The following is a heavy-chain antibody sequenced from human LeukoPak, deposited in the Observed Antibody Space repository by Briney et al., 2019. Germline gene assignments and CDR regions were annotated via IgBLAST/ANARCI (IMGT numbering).Heavy chain of an antibody. Sequence: PGGSLRLSCAASGFTFSSYWMHRVRQAPGKGLVWVSRIDSDGSSTIYADSVKGRFAVSRDNAKNTLNLQMNSLRAEDTALYYCARSGAPTPDYWGQGTLVIVSS. D-gene: IGHD2-15*01. CDR1: GFTFSSYW. CDR3: ARSGAPTPDY. V-gene: IGHV3-74*01. CDR2: IDSDGSST. J-gene: IGHJ4*02.